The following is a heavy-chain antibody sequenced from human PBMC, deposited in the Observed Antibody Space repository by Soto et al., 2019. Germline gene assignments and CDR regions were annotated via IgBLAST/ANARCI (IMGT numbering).Heavy chain of an antibody. J-gene: IGHJ6*02. CDR3: ARDRYCISTSCYYYYYYGMDV. V-gene: IGHV3-30-3*01. Sequence: GGSLRLSCAASGFTFSSYSMHWVRQAPGKGLEWVAVISYDGSNKYYADSVKGRFTISRDNSKNTLYLQMNSLRAEDTAVYYCARDRYCISTSCYYYYYYGMDVWGQGTTVTVSS. D-gene: IGHD2-2*01. CDR1: GFTFSSYS. CDR2: ISYDGSNK.